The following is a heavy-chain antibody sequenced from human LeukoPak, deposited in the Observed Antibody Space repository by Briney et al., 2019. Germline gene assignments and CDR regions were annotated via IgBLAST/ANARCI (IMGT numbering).Heavy chain of an antibody. V-gene: IGHV4-59*01. J-gene: IGHJ3*02. Sequence: PSETLSLTCAVYGGSFSGYYWSWIRQPPGKGLEWIGYIYYSGSTNYNPSLKSRVTISVDTSKNQFSLKLSSVTAADTAVYYCARENYDRYAFDIWGQGTMVTVSS. CDR3: ARENYDRYAFDI. D-gene: IGHD3-22*01. CDR1: GGSFSGYY. CDR2: IYYSGST.